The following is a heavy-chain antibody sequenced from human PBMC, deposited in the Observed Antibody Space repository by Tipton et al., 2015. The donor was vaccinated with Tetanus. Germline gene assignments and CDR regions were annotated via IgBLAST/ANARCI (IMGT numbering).Heavy chain of an antibody. CDR2: ISAYNGNT. D-gene: IGHD2-15*01. CDR1: GYTFTSYG. V-gene: IGHV1-18*01. Sequence: QLVQSGAEVKKPGASVKVPCKASGYTFTSYGISWVRQAPGQGLEWMGWISAYNGNTNYAQKLQGRVTMTTDTSTSTAYMELRSLRSDDTAVYYCARDLRVVVAATPVSYYYGMDVWGQGTTATVSS. J-gene: IGHJ6*02. CDR3: ARDLRVVVAATPVSYYYGMDV.